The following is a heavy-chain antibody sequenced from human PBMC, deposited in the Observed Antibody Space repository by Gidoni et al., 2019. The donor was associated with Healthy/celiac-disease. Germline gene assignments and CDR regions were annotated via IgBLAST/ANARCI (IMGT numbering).Heavy chain of an antibody. CDR2: IYYSGNT. CDR1: DGSISSGSYY. D-gene: IGHD3-3*01. V-gene: IGHV4-39*01. J-gene: IGHJ4*02. Sequence: QLHLQESRPGLVKLSVTLSLTCTVSDGSISSGSYYWGWLRQHPGKGLEWIGSIYYSGNTYYNPSLKGRVTISVDMSKDQFSLRRSSVTAADAAVYYCARYGFLEFDYWGQGTLVTVSS. CDR3: ARYGFLEFDY.